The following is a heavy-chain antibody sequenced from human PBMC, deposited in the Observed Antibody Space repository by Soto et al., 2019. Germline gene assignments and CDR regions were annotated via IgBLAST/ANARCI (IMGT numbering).Heavy chain of an antibody. J-gene: IGHJ5*02. Sequence: GESLKISCKGSGYSFTSYWIGWVRQMPGKGLEWMGIIYPGDSDTRYSPSFQGQVTISADKSISTAYLQWSSLKASDTAMYYYARHVTSIGNWFDPWGQGTLVTVSS. CDR3: ARHVTSIGNWFDP. CDR2: IYPGDSDT. D-gene: IGHD6-25*01. V-gene: IGHV5-51*01. CDR1: GYSFTSYW.